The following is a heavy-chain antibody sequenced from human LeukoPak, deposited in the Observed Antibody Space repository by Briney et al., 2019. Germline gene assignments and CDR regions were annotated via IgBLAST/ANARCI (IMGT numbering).Heavy chain of an antibody. CDR2: INHSGST. Sequence: SETLSLTCAVYGGSFSGYYWSWIRQPPGKGLEWIGEINHSGSTNYNPSLKSRVTISVDTSKNQSSLKLSSVTAADTAVYYCASHSYGPDYWGQGTLVTVSS. J-gene: IGHJ4*02. V-gene: IGHV4-34*01. CDR1: GGSFSGYY. D-gene: IGHD5-18*01. CDR3: ASHSYGPDY.